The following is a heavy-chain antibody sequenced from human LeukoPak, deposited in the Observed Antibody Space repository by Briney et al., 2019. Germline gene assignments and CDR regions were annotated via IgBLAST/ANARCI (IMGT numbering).Heavy chain of an antibody. CDR2: VSGSGGYT. Sequence: GGSLRLSCAASGFXFSSYSITWVRQAPGKGLEWVSAVSGSGGYTYYSDSAKGRFTISRDNSENTLDLQMNSLRAEDTAVYYCAKGYSSAWYYFDSWGLGTLVTVSS. CDR3: AKGYSSAWYYFDS. CDR1: GFXFSSYS. D-gene: IGHD6-19*01. J-gene: IGHJ4*02. V-gene: IGHV3-23*01.